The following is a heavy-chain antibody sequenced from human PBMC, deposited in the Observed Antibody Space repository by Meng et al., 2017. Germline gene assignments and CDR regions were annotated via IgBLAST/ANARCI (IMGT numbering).Heavy chain of an antibody. Sequence: QVQLEESGPGLVNPSQTLSLTCTVSGGSISSGGYYWSWIRQHPGKGLEWIGYIYYSGSTYYNPSLKSLVTISVDTSKNQFSLKLSSVTAADTAVYYCARADRRVGSYGPNWFDPWGQGTLVTVSS. CDR1: GGSISSGGYY. CDR2: IYYSGST. J-gene: IGHJ5*02. CDR3: ARADRRVGSYGPNWFDP. V-gene: IGHV4-31*01. D-gene: IGHD5-18*01.